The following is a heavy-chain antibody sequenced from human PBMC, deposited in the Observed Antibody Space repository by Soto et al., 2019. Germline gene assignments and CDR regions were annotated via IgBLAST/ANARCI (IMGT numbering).Heavy chain of an antibody. CDR2: IYVTGSV. CDR1: CAALNSGNYY. CDR3: ARLRIATNNYKWFDP. Sequence: SETLCLTFSGSCAALNSGNYYWILIRQVPGKGLEWIVHIYVTGSVDYNPSLRDRITISQDTSERQFSLNLRLVTAADTAVYYCARLRIATNNYKWFDPWGQGTLVTVS. J-gene: IGHJ5*02. V-gene: IGHV4-31*03. D-gene: IGHD2-21*01.